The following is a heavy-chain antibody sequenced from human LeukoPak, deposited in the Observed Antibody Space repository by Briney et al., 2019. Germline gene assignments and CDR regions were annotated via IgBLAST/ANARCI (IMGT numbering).Heavy chain of an antibody. CDR2: ISAYNGNT. J-gene: IGHJ4*02. Sequence: ASVKVSCKASGYTFTSYGISWVRQAPGQGLKWMGWISAYNGNTNYAQKLQGRVTMTTDTSTSTAYMELRSLRSDDTAVCYCARGPALFTMVRGVIDFDYWGQGTLVTVSS. V-gene: IGHV1-18*04. D-gene: IGHD3-10*01. CDR1: GYTFTSYG. CDR3: ARGPALFTMVRGVIDFDY.